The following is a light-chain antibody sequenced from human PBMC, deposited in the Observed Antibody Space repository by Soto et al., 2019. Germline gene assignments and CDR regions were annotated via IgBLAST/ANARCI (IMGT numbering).Light chain of an antibody. CDR2: GAS. Sequence: EIVMTQSPATLSVSPGESATLSCRASQSVSNNLTWYQQKPGQPPRLLIYGASNRATGIPARFSGSGSETDFTLTISSLEPEDSAVYYCQQRSNWPSLTFGGGTKVDIK. CDR3: QQRSNWPSLT. J-gene: IGKJ4*01. V-gene: IGKV3-11*01. CDR1: QSVSNN.